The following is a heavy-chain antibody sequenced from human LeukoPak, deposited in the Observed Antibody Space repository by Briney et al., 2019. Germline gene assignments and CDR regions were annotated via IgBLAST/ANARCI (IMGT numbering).Heavy chain of an antibody. Sequence: SETLSLTCTVSGGSISSYYWSWIRQPPGKGLEWIGYIYYSGSTNYNPSLKSRVTISVDTSKNQFSPKLSSVTAADTAVYYCARGSLDYYDSSGLDYWGQGTLVTVSS. V-gene: IGHV4-59*01. CDR2: IYYSGST. CDR3: ARGSLDYYDSSGLDY. J-gene: IGHJ4*02. CDR1: GGSISSYY. D-gene: IGHD3-22*01.